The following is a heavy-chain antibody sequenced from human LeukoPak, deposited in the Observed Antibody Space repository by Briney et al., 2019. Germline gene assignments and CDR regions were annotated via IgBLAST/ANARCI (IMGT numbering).Heavy chain of an antibody. CDR2: IKSKTDGGAT. D-gene: IGHD6-19*01. CDR1: GFTLSNAW. V-gene: IGHV3-15*01. Sequence: GGSLRLSCAASGFTLSNAWMKWVRQAPEKGPEWVGRIKSKTDGGATDYAAPVKGRFTISRDDSKNTLYLQMNSLRTEDTAVYYFPPPVIAVAGTRVSPTYWGQGPLATVSP. J-gene: IGHJ4*02. CDR3: PPPVIAVAGTRVSPTY.